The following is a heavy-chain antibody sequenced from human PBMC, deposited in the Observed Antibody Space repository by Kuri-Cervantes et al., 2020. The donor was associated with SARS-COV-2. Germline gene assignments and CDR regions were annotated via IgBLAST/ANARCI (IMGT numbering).Heavy chain of an antibody. D-gene: IGHD2-15*01. CDR2: IYYSGST. CDR3: ARGDVGVVDDTSDYYGMDV. V-gene: IGHV4-59*01. CDR1: GGSISSYY. J-gene: IGHJ6*02. Sequence: SETLSLTCTVSGGSISSYYWSWIRQPPGKGLEWIGYIYYSGSTNYNPSLKSRVTISVDTSKNQFSLKLSSVTAADTAVYYCARGDVGVVDDTSDYYGMDVWGQGTTVTVSS.